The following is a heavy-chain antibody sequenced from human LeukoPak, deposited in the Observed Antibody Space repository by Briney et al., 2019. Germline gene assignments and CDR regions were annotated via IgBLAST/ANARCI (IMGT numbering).Heavy chain of an antibody. V-gene: IGHV4-30-2*01. D-gene: IGHD3-22*01. J-gene: IGHJ4*02. Sequence: PSQTLSLTCTVSGGSISSGGYSWSWIRQPPGKGLEWIGYIYHSGSTYYDSSLKSRVTISLDRSKNQFFLKARAVTAADTAIYYCARDHSSALPHDWGQGTLVTVSS. CDR1: GGSISSGGYS. CDR2: IYHSGST. CDR3: ARDHSSALPHD.